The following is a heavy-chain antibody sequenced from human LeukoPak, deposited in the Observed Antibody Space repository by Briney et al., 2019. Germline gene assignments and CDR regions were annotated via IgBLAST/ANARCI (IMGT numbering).Heavy chain of an antibody. V-gene: IGHV1-2*02. Sequence: ASVTVSCKASGGTFSSYAISWVRQAPGQGLEWMGWINPNSGGTNYAQKFQGRVTMTRDTSISTAYMELSRLRSDDTAVYYCARPLLWWPQVGYFDYWGQGTLVTVSS. CDR1: GGTFSSYA. CDR2: INPNSGGT. D-gene: IGHD4/OR15-4a*01. CDR3: ARPLLWWPQVGYFDY. J-gene: IGHJ4*02.